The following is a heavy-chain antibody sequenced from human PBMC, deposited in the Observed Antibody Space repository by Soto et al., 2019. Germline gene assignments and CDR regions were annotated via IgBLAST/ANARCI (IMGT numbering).Heavy chain of an antibody. CDR2: IKTDGTYT. CDR3: ARPKGAAYSAVDV. D-gene: IGHD2-21*01. CDR1: GFTVSNHW. J-gene: IGHJ3*01. Sequence: EVQLVESGGGLVQPGGSLTLSCAASGFTVSNHWMHWVRQAPGRGLESISRIKTDGTYTDYADSVKGRFTISRDNAKNMLYLQMDSLRPEDTAVYYCARPKGAAYSAVDVWGQGTVVTVSS. V-gene: IGHV3-74*01.